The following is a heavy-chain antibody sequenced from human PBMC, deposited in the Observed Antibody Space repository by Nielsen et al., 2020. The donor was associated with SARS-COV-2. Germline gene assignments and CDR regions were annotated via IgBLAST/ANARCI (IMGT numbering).Heavy chain of an antibody. CDR2: IGDDGTGI. D-gene: IGHD2-21*01. Sequence: LTCAASGFTFSTYAMNWVRQAPGKGLEWVSVIGDDGTGINYANSVKGRFTISRDNSKNTLYLQMNSLRAEDTAVYYCAKARAGRYPQSRILDNWAQGTLVTVSA. J-gene: IGHJ4*02. CDR3: AKARAGRYPQSRILDN. V-gene: IGHV3-23*01. CDR1: GFTFSTYA.